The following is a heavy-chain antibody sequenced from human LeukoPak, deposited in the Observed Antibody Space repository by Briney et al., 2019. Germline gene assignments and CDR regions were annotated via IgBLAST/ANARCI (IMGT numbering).Heavy chain of an antibody. Sequence: PGGSLRLSCAASGFTFSSYAMSWVRQAPGKGLEWVSAISGSGGSTYYADSVKGRFTISRDNSKNTLYLQMNSLRAEDTAVYYCAKPRYPGIAVAGIVDYWGQGTLVTVSS. V-gene: IGHV3-23*01. D-gene: IGHD6-19*01. J-gene: IGHJ4*02. CDR1: GFTFSSYA. CDR3: AKPRYPGIAVAGIVDY. CDR2: ISGSGGST.